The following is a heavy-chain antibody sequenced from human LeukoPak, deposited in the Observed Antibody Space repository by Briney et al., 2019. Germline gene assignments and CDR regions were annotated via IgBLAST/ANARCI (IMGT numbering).Heavy chain of an antibody. Sequence: SETLSLTCIVSGGSISSYYWSWIRQPPGKGLEWIGYIYYSGSTNYNPSLKSRVTISVDTSKNQFSLKLSSVTAADTAVYYCAMTRYYYGSGSYNYWGQGTLVTVSS. J-gene: IGHJ4*02. V-gene: IGHV4-59*12. CDR3: AMTRYYYGSGSYNY. CDR1: GGSISSYY. CDR2: IYYSGST. D-gene: IGHD3-10*01.